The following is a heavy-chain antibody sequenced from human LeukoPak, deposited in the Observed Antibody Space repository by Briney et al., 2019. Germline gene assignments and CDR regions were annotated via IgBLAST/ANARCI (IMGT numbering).Heavy chain of an antibody. CDR2: INPSGGST. Sequence: ASVSVSYKSSGYTFTIYYMHWVRQAPGQGLEGMGIINPSGGSTSYAQKFQGRVTMTRDMSTSTVYMEVSSLRSEDTAVYYCARGAVGARDYWGQGTLVTVSS. CDR3: ARGAVGARDY. D-gene: IGHD1-26*01. J-gene: IGHJ4*02. V-gene: IGHV1-46*01. CDR1: GYTFTIYY.